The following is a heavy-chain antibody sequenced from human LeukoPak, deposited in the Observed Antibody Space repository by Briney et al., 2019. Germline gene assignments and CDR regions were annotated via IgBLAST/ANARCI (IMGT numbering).Heavy chain of an antibody. Sequence: SVKVSCKASGGTFSSYAISWVRQAPGQGLEWMGGIIPIFGTANYAQKFQGRVTITADKSTSTAYMELSSLRSEDTAVYYCARYDSSGYYYGMDVWGQGTTVTVSS. CDR1: GGTFSSYA. V-gene: IGHV1-69*06. D-gene: IGHD3-22*01. J-gene: IGHJ6*02. CDR2: IIPIFGTA. CDR3: ARYDSSGYYYGMDV.